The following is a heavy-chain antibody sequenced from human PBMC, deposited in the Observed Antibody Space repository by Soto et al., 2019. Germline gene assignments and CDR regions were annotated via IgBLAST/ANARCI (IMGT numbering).Heavy chain of an antibody. CDR3: ARDRGYSNWFDP. Sequence: QVQLRESGPGLVMPSETLSLTCTVSGGSITNYYWSWIRQPPGKGLEWIGYIYYSGSTHYNPSFQSRVTISVDTSKNQLGLRLGSVTAADTAMYYCARDRGYSNWFDPWGQGTLVTVSS. V-gene: IGHV4-59*01. J-gene: IGHJ5*02. CDR2: IYYSGST. CDR1: GGSITNYY. D-gene: IGHD5-18*01.